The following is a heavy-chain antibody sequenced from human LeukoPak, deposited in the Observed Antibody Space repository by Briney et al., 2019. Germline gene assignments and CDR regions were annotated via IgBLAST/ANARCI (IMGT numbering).Heavy chain of an antibody. V-gene: IGHV3-74*01. CDR1: GFTFSSYW. Sequence: GGTLRLSCAASGFTFSSYWMHWVRQAPGKGLVWVSRINSDGSSTSYADSVKGRFTISRDNAKNTLYLQMNSLRAEDTAVYYCAREVADYGGYYYYHYMDVWGKGTTVTISS. CDR3: AREVADYGGYYYYHYMDV. D-gene: IGHD4-23*01. J-gene: IGHJ6*03. CDR2: INSDGSST.